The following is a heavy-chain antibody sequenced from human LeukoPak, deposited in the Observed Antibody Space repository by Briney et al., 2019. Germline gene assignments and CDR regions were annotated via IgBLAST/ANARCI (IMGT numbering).Heavy chain of an antibody. CDR2: FDPEDGET. D-gene: IGHD3-3*01. J-gene: IGHJ6*01. V-gene: IGHV1-24*01. Sequence: ASVKVSCKVSGYTLTELSMHWVRQAPGKGLEWMGGFDPEDGETIYAQKFQGRVTMTEDTSTDTAYMELSSLRAEDTAVYYCARTPRVIIGPGGYYGMDVWGQGTTVTVSS. CDR1: GYTLTELS. CDR3: ARTPRVIIGPGGYYGMDV.